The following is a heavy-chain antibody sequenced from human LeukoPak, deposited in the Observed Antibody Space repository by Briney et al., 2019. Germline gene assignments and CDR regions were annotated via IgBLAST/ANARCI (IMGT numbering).Heavy chain of an antibody. Sequence: PSETLSLTCTVSGASITSYFWTWLRQPPGKGLDWMAYISYSGNTNYNPSLKSRGTISIDTSKNQFSLKLPSATAADTAMYYCARADYGDHGTTFDIWGQGTMVTVSS. CDR2: ISYSGNT. V-gene: IGHV4-59*01. CDR3: ARADYGDHGTTFDI. J-gene: IGHJ3*02. D-gene: IGHD4-17*01. CDR1: GASITSYF.